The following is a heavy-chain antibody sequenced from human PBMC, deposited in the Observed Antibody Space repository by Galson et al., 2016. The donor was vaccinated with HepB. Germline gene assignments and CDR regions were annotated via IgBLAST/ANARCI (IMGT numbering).Heavy chain of an antibody. D-gene: IGHD2-2*01. V-gene: IGHV1-46*01. CDR3: ARDQRYSTHCSSISCGYYFDY. CDR2: INPSGGSA. J-gene: IGHJ4*02. Sequence: SVKVSCKASGYTFTSNYIHWMRQAPGQGLEWLGIINPSGGSASSAQKFQGRVTMTWDTSTTTVFMEMRSLRSEDTAVYYCARDQRYSTHCSSISCGYYFDYWGQGTLVTVSS. CDR1: GYTFTSNY.